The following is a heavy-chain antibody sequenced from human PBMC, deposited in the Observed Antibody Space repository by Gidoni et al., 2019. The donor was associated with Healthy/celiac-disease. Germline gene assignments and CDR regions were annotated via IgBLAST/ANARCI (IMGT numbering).Heavy chain of an antibody. V-gene: IGHV1-69*01. CDR2: IIPIFGTA. CDR3: ARDRFPALYYYDSSGYG. J-gene: IGHJ4*02. CDR1: GGTFSSYA. D-gene: IGHD3-22*01. Sequence: VQLVQSGAEVKKPGSSVKVSCKASGGTFSSYAISWVRQAPGQGLEWMGGIIPIFGTANYAQKFQGRVTITADESTSTAYMELSSLRSEDTAVYYCARDRFPALYYYDSSGYGWGQGTLVTVSS.